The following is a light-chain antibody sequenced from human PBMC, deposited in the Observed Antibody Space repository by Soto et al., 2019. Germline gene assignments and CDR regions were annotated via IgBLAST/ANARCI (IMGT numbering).Light chain of an antibody. CDR2: AAS. CDR1: QSVSSTY. CDR3: QEYGSSRWR. Sequence: EIVLTQSPDTLFLFPGEKATISCRARQSVSSTYLAWYRQKPGQAPRPLISAASSRSTAPPDRCSGSGSGTDFTLTIGRLEPEDVAEYYCQEYGSSRWRFGQGTKVAI. J-gene: IGKJ1*01. V-gene: IGKV3-20*01.